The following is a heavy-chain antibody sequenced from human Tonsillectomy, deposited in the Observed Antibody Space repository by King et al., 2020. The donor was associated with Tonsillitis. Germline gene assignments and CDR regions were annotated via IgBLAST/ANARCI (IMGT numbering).Heavy chain of an antibody. D-gene: IGHD4-11*01. V-gene: IGHV4-39*01. CDR2: IYYSGST. CDR1: GGSISSSSSY. CDR3: ARPLYSHGIFDAFHI. J-gene: IGHJ3*02. Sequence: LPLQESGPGLVKPSETLSLTCTVSGGSISSSSSYWGWIRQPPGQGLEWIGTIYYSGSTYYNPSLKSRVTISVDTSKNLFSLKLRSVTAADTAVYFCARPLYSHGIFDAFHIWGQGTLVTVSS.